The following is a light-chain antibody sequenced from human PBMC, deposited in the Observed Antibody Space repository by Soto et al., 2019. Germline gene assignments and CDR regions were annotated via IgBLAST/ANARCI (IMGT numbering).Light chain of an antibody. CDR1: SSNIGNNY. CDR2: DNN. Sequence: QSVLTQPPSVSAAPGRKVTISCSGSSSNIGNNYVSWYQQLPGTAPKLLIYDNNKRPSGIPDRFSDSKSGTSATLAITGLQTGDEADYYCGTWDSSLSAYVFGTGTKV. CDR3: GTWDSSLSAYV. V-gene: IGLV1-51*01. J-gene: IGLJ1*01.